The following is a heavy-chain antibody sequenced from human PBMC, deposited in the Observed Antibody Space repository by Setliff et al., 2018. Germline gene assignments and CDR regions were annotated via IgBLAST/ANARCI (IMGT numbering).Heavy chain of an antibody. CDR3: ARAKDGYDFDYFDY. CDR2: IHHTGTT. D-gene: IGHD5-12*01. V-gene: IGHV4-31*03. CDR1: DGSIRSGDY. Sequence: PSETLSLTCTVSDGSIRSGDYWGWIRQHPGMGLEWIGYIHHTGTTFYNPSLRSRVTISVDTSKNQFSLKLTSLTAADTAVYYCARAKDGYDFDYFDYWGQGTPVTVSS. J-gene: IGHJ4*02.